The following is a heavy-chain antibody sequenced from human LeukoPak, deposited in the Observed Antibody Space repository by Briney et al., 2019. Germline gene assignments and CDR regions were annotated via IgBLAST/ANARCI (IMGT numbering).Heavy chain of an antibody. Sequence: GGSLRLSCAASGFTFDDYAMHWVRQAPGKGLEWVSLISWDGGSTYYADSVKGRFTISRDNSKNSLYLQMNSLRAEDTAVYYCAREYYYDSSGYLGYWGQGTLVTVSS. D-gene: IGHD3-22*01. CDR1: GFTFDDYA. J-gene: IGHJ4*02. CDR2: ISWDGGST. CDR3: AREYYYDSSGYLGY. V-gene: IGHV3-43D*03.